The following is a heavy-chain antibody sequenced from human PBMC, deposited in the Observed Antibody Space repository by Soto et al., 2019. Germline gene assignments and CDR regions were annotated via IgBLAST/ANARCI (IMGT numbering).Heavy chain of an antibody. CDR1: GGSMRNYY. Sequence: PSETLSLTCSVSGGSMRNYYWNWIRQPPGRGLEWIGYVYHSGSTNYNPSLKSRVSMSVDVSRNHFSLALHSVTAADTAVYFCTSSYSTSPSPDYWGQGALVTVSS. D-gene: IGHD6-6*01. CDR2: VYHSGST. CDR3: TSSYSTSPSPDY. V-gene: IGHV4-59*01. J-gene: IGHJ4*02.